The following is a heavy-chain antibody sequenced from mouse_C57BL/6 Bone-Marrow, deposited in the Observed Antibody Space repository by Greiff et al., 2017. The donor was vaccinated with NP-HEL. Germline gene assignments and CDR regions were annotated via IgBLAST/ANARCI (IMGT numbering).Heavy chain of an antibody. CDR3: ARSPLLRYDY. D-gene: IGHD1-1*01. V-gene: IGHV1-26*01. J-gene: IGHJ2*01. CDR1: GYTFTDYY. Sequence: EVQLQQSGPELVKPGASVKISCKASGYTFTDYYMNWVKQSHGKSLEWIGDINPNNGGTSYNQKFKGKATLTVDKSSSTAYMELRSLTSEDSAVYYCARSPLLRYDYWGQGTTLTVSS. CDR2: INPNNGGT.